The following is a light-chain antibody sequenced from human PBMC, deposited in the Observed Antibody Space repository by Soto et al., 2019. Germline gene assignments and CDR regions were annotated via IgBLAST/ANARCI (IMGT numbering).Light chain of an antibody. CDR2: SNN. CDR1: SSNIGSNY. V-gene: IGLV1-47*02. CDR3: AAWDDSLSGWV. Sequence: QSVLTQPPSASGTPGQRIPISCSGSSSNIGSNYVYWYRQLPGTAPKLLIYSNNQRPSGVPDRFSGSKSGTSASLAISGLRSEDEADYYCAAWDDSLSGWVFGGGTEVTVL. J-gene: IGLJ3*02.